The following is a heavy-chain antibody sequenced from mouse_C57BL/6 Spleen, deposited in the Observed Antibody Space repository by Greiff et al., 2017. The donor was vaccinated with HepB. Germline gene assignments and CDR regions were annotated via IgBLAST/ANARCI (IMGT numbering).Heavy chain of an antibody. CDR3: ARRVDYDNFDY. J-gene: IGHJ2*01. CDR1: GYAFSSYW. V-gene: IGHV1-80*01. Sequence: VQLQQSGAELVKPGASVKISCKASGYAFSSYWMNWVKQRPGKGLEWIGQIYPGDGDTNYNGKFKGKATLTADKSSSTAYMQLSSLTSEDSAVYFCARRVDYDNFDYWGQGSTLTVSS. CDR2: IYPGDGDT. D-gene: IGHD2-4*01.